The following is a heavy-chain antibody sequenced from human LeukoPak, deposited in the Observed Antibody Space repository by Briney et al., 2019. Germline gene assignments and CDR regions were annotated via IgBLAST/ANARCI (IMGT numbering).Heavy chain of an antibody. D-gene: IGHD6-6*01. CDR2: VNHSGST. Sequence: SETLSLTCAVYGGSFTGYYWSWIRQPPGKGLEWIGEVNHSGSTNYNPSLKSRVTMSVDTSKNQFSLKLGSVTAADTAVYYCARDVHGPEYSSSNYYYMDVWGKGTTVTVSS. V-gene: IGHV4-34*01. CDR3: ARDVHGPEYSSSNYYYMDV. J-gene: IGHJ6*03. CDR1: GGSFTGYY.